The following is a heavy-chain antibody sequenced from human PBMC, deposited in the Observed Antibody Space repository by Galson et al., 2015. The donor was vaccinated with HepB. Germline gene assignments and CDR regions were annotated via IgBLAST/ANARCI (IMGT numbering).Heavy chain of an antibody. CDR1: GFTFSSYG. D-gene: IGHD1-7*01. CDR3: AKVSGYNWNYGYFDY. J-gene: IGHJ4*02. Sequence: SLRLSCAASGFTFSSYGMHWVRQAPGKGLEWVAVISYDGSNKYYADSVKGRFTISRDNSKNTLYLQMNSLRAEDTAVYYCAKVSGYNWNYGYFDYWGQGTLVTVSS. V-gene: IGHV3-30*18. CDR2: ISYDGSNK.